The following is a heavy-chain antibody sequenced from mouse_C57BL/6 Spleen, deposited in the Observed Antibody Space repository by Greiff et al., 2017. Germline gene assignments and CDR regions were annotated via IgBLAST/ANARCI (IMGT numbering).Heavy chain of an antibody. J-gene: IGHJ3*01. V-gene: IGHV1-7*01. D-gene: IGHD2-1*01. CDR2: INPSSGYT. Sequence: VQRVESGAELAKPGASVKLSCKASGYTFTSYWMHWVKQRPGQGLEWIGYINPSSGYTKYNQKFKDKATLTADKSSSTAYMQLSSLTYEDSAVYYCARSTMSPWFAYWGQGTLVTVSA. CDR1: GYTFTSYW. CDR3: ARSTMSPWFAY.